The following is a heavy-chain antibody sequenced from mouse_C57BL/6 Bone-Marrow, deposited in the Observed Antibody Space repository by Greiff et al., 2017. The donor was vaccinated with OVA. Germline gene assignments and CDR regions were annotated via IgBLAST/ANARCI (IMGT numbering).Heavy chain of an antibody. V-gene: IGHV5-9-1*02. CDR1: GFTFSSYA. J-gene: IGHJ3*01. D-gene: IGHD3-1*01. CDR2: ISSGGDYI. CDR3: TRDPPSAGSFAY. Sequence: EVQRVESGEGLVKPGGSLKLSCAASGFTFSSYAMSWVRQTPEKRLEWVAYISSGGDYIYYADTVKGRFTISRDNARNTLYLQMSSLKSEDTAMYYCTRDPPSAGSFAYWGQGTLVTVSA.